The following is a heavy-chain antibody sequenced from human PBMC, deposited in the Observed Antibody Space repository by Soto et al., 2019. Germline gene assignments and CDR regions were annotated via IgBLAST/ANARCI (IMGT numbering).Heavy chain of an antibody. V-gene: IGHV4-4*02. J-gene: IGHJ4*02. Sequence: PSETLSLTCAVSGASVTSNDWWTWVRQPPGRGLEWIGEIYRTGSTNYNPSLKSRVTISLDRSENQFSLKVTSLTAADTAVYYCASRDPGTSVDYWGQGTLVTVSS. CDR1: GASVTSNDW. CDR3: ASRDPGTSVDY. CDR2: IYRTGST. D-gene: IGHD1-7*01.